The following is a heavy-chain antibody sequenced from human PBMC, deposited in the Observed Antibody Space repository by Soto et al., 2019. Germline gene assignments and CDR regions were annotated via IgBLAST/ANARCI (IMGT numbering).Heavy chain of an antibody. CDR3: ARTLGITIFGVVTPPDV. Sequence: QVQLVQSGAEVKKPGASVKVSCKASGYTFTSYGISWVRQAPGQGLEWMGWISAYNGNTNYAQKLQGRVTMTTDTSTSTAYMELRSLGSDDTAVYYCARTLGITIFGVVTPPDVWGQGTTVTVSS. J-gene: IGHJ6*02. D-gene: IGHD3-3*01. CDR2: ISAYNGNT. V-gene: IGHV1-18*01. CDR1: GYTFTSYG.